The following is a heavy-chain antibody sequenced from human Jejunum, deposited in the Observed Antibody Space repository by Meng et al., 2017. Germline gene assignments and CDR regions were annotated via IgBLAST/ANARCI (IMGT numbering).Heavy chain of an antibody. CDR2: IRSKSDNYAT. CDR1: GFTFSGSH. J-gene: IGHJ4*02. Sequence: EGQLVESGGGLVQPGGSLKLSCAASGFTFSGSHMHWVRQVSGKGLEWVGHIRSKSDNYATAYAASVEGRFTISRDDSKNTAYLYMNSLKTEDTAMYYCSRQTESTHDFWGQGTLVTVSS. V-gene: IGHV3-73*02. CDR3: SRQTESTHDF.